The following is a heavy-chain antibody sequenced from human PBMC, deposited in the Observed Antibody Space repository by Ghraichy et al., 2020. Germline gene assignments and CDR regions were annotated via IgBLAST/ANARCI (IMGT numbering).Heavy chain of an antibody. CDR1: GGSISSYY. CDR2: IYYSGST. Sequence: SETLSLTCTVSGGSISSYYWSWIRQPPGKGLEWIGYIYYSGSTNYNPSLKSRVTISVDTSKNQFSLKLSSVTAADTAVYYCARDHGYDRDYWGQGTLVTVSS. CDR3: ARDHGYDRDY. V-gene: IGHV4-59*01. D-gene: IGHD5-12*01. J-gene: IGHJ4*02.